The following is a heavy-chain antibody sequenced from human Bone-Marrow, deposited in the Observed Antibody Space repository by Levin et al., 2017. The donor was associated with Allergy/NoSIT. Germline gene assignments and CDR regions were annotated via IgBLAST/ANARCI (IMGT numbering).Heavy chain of an antibody. J-gene: IGHJ6*02. V-gene: IGHV1-24*01. CDR1: GYTLTEVS. Sequence: GESLKISCKVSGYTLTEVSMHWVRQAPGKGLEWMGGFDPEDGKRIYAQKFQGRVTMTEDTSTDTAYMELTSLRSEDTAVYYCATDRVFTMARGVQIYYYNGMDVWGQGTTVTVSS. CDR3: ATDRVFTMARGVQIYYYNGMDV. CDR2: FDPEDGKR. D-gene: IGHD3-10*01.